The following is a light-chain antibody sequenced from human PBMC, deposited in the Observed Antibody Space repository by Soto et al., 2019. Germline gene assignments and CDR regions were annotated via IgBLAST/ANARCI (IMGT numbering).Light chain of an antibody. J-gene: IGKJ1*01. CDR3: HQRSNWPWT. CDR2: DAS. Sequence: EIVLTQSPATLSLSPGERATLSCRASQSVSRYLAWYQHKVGQAPRLLIYDASSRATGIPARFSSSGSGTDFTLTISSLEPEDFAVYYCHQRSNWPWTFGQGTKVEIK. V-gene: IGKV3-11*01. CDR1: QSVSRY.